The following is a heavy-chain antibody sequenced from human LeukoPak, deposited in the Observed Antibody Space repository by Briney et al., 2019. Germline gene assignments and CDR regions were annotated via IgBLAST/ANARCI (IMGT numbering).Heavy chain of an antibody. CDR3: ARLVDTAMVLLFDY. J-gene: IGHJ4*02. D-gene: IGHD5-18*01. Sequence: SETLSLTCTVSGASISSYYWSWIRQPPGKGLEWIGYIYYSGSTNYNPSLKSRVTISVDTSKNQFSLKLSSVTAADTAVYYCARLVDTAMVLLFDYWGQGTLVTVSS. CDR2: IYYSGST. CDR1: GASISSYY. V-gene: IGHV4-59*08.